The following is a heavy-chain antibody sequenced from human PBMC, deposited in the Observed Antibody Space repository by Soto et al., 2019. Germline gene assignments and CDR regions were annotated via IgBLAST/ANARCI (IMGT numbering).Heavy chain of an antibody. V-gene: IGHV1-46*01. CDR3: GRDLGYYDSSGYYYVPGI. Sequence: ASVKVSCKASGYTFTSYYMHWVRQAPGQGLEWKGIINPSGGSTSYAQKFQGRVTMTRDTSTSTVYMELSSLRSEDTAVYYCGRDLGYYDSSGYYYVPGIWGQGTMVTVSS. CDR2: INPSGGST. D-gene: IGHD3-22*01. CDR1: GYTFTSYY. J-gene: IGHJ3*02.